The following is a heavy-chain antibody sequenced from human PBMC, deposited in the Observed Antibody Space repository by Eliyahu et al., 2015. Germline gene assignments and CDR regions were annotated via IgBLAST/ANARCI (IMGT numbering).Heavy chain of an antibody. CDR2: ISGSGDFT. Sequence: EVQVLESGGGLVQPGGSLRLSCAASGFTFSSYAMXWVRQSPGKGLEWVSGISGSGDFTYYADSVKGRFTISRDNSKNTLYLQMNSLRAEDTAVYYCAKDPRYSGYVEYFDRWGQGTLVTVSS. D-gene: IGHD5-12*01. CDR1: GFTFSSYA. V-gene: IGHV3-23*01. J-gene: IGHJ4*02. CDR3: AKDPRYSGYVEYFDR.